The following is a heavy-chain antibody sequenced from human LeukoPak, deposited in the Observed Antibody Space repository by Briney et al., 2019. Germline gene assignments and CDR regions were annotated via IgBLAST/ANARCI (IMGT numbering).Heavy chain of an antibody. CDR1: GFTFNNYD. V-gene: IGHV3-13*01. J-gene: IGHJ4*02. CDR2: IDTAGDT. D-gene: IGHD6-19*01. Sequence: SGGSLRLSCAASGFTFNNYDMHWVRQGTGEGLEWVSGIDTAGDTYYSVSVEGRFTISRENAKNSLYLQMNSLRAGDTAVYYCARGVKGIAVAAADYWGQGTLVTVSS. CDR3: ARGVKGIAVAAADY.